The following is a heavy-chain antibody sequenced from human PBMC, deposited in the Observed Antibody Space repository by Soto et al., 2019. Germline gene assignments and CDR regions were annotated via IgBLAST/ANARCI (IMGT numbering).Heavy chain of an antibody. V-gene: IGHV3-66*01. Sequence: PGGSLRLSYAASGFTVSSHYMSWVRQDPGKGLEWVSVIYSGGSTYYADSVKGRFTISRDNSKNTLYLQMNSLRAEDTAVYYSARGPLRFFGFLEFDPLGQGTLVTVSS. CDR1: GFTVSSHY. D-gene: IGHD3-3*01. CDR2: IYSGGST. CDR3: ARGPLRFFGFLEFDP. J-gene: IGHJ5*02.